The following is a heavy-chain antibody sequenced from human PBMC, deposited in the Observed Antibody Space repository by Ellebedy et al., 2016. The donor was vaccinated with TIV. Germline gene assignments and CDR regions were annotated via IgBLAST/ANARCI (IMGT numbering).Heavy chain of an antibody. CDR3: ASGHLPLNI. J-gene: IGHJ3*02. D-gene: IGHD3-9*01. CDR2: ISYSGDS. CDR1: GCSFSSYY. Sequence: GSLRLXXTASGCSFSSYYWSWIRQPPGKGLEYIGYISYSGDSTYNPSLESRVTMSLDTSKNQVSLKVNSVTAADTAVYYCASGHLPLNIWGQGTMVAVSS. V-gene: IGHV4-59*01.